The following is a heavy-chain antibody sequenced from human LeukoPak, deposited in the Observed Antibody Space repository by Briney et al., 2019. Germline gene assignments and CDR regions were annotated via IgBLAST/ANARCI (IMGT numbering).Heavy chain of an antibody. D-gene: IGHD6-6*01. CDR3: ARGSEYTSSTNYYFDY. V-gene: IGHV3-7*01. CDR1: GFTFSSYW. CDR2: IKQDGSEK. J-gene: IGHJ4*02. Sequence: GGSLRLSCAASGFTFSSYWMSWVRQAPGKGLEWVANIKQDGSEKHYVDSVKGRFTISRDNAKKSLFLHMNSLRVEDTAVYYCARGSEYTSSTNYYFDYWGQGTLVTVSS.